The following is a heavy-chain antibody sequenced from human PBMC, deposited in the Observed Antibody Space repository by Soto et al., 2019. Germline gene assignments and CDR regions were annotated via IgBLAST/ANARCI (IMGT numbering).Heavy chain of an antibody. CDR1: GFTFSSYG. Sequence: GGSLRLSCAASGFTFSSYGMHWVRQAPGKGLEWVAVISYDGSNKYYADSVKGRFTISRDNSKNTLYLQMNSLRAGDTAVYYCAKGLELLRFLAWSRGLDPWGQGTLVTVSS. J-gene: IGHJ5*02. CDR2: ISYDGSNK. CDR3: AKGLELLRFLAWSRGLDP. V-gene: IGHV3-30*18. D-gene: IGHD3-3*01.